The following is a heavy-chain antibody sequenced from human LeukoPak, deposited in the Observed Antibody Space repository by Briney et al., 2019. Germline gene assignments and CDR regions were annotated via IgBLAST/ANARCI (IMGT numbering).Heavy chain of an antibody. Sequence: ASVKVSCKASGGTFSSYAISWVRQAPGQGLEWMGIINPSGGSTSYAQKFQGRVTMTRDTSTSTVYMELSSLRSEDTAVYYCARVSGYVDYWGQGTLVTVSS. CDR3: ARVSGYVDY. CDR1: GGTFSSYA. D-gene: IGHD3-3*01. V-gene: IGHV1-46*01. CDR2: INPSGGST. J-gene: IGHJ4*02.